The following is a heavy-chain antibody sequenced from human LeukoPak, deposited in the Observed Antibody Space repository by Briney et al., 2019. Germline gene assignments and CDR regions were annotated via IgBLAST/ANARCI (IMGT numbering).Heavy chain of an antibody. Sequence: PSETLSLTCTVSGGPISSYYWSWIRQPPGKGLEWIGYIYYSGSTNYNPSLKSRVTISVDTSKNQFSLKLSSVTAADTAVYYCARETYYYGSGSYFNFFDYWGQGTLVTVSS. D-gene: IGHD3-10*01. CDR3: ARETYYYGSGSYFNFFDY. CDR2: IYYSGST. J-gene: IGHJ4*02. CDR1: GGPISSYY. V-gene: IGHV4-59*12.